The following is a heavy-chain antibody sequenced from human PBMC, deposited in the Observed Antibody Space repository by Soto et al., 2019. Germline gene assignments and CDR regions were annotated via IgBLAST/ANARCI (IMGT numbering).Heavy chain of an antibody. V-gene: IGHV4-59*01. CDR1: GGSISSYY. CDR2: IYYSGST. Sequence: QVQLQESGPGLVKPSETLSLTCTVSGGSISSYYWSWIRQPPGKGLEWIGYIYYSGSTNYNPSLKRRVTTSLDTSKNQFSLKLSSVTAADTAVYYCARVLRGNGEKLYYYYYGMDVWGQGTTVTVSS. D-gene: IGHD2-8*01. CDR3: ARVLRGNGEKLYYYYYGMDV. J-gene: IGHJ6*02.